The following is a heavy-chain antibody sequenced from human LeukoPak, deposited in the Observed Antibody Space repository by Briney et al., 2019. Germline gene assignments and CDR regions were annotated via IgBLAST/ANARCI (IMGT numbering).Heavy chain of an antibody. J-gene: IGHJ5*02. CDR1: GFTFSSYS. Sequence: GGSLRLSCAASGFTFSSYSMSWVRQAPGKGLEWVSAISGSGGSTYYADSVKGRFTISRDNSKNTLYLQMNSLRAEDTAVYYCAKDAGDYGSGSSQFDPWGQGTLVTVSS. CDR2: ISGSGGST. CDR3: AKDAGDYGSGSSQFDP. V-gene: IGHV3-23*01. D-gene: IGHD3-10*01.